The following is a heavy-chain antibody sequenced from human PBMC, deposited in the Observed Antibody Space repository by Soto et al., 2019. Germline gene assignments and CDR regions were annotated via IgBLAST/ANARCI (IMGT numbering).Heavy chain of an antibody. CDR3: ARLPYRAAGWFDT. D-gene: IGHD3-16*02. CDR2: IYYNGNT. CDR1: GGSISPYY. V-gene: IGHV4-59*08. J-gene: IGHJ5*02. Sequence: QVQLQESGPGLVKSSETLSLTCTVSGGSISPYYWNWIRQSPGKGLEWIGYIYYNGNTNYNPSLKSRVTISIDTSKNQFSLKLTSVTAADTAVYYCARLPYRAAGWFDTWGQGTLVTVSS.